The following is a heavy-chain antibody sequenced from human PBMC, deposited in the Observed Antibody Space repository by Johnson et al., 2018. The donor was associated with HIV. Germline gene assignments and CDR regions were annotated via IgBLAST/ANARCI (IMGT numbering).Heavy chain of an antibody. D-gene: IGHD6-25*01. CDR3: AREKAAGAFDI. Sequence: VQLVESGGGVVQPGRSLRLSCAASGFSFSDYNMHWVRQAPGKGLEWVSGLRCDSSSIAYADSVKGRFTISRDNAKNSLYLQMNSLRAEDAALYYCAREKAAGAFDIWGQGTMVTVSS. CDR1: GFSFSDYN. J-gene: IGHJ3*02. V-gene: IGHV3-9*01. CDR2: LRCDSSSI.